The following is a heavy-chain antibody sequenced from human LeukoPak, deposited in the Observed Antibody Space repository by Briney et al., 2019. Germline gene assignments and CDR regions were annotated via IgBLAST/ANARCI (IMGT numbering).Heavy chain of an antibody. V-gene: IGHV1-18*01. J-gene: IGHJ5*02. CDR1: GYTFTSYG. CDR2: ISAYNGNT. D-gene: IGHD6-19*01. Sequence: ASVTVSCKASGYTFTSYGISWVRQAPGQGLEGMGWISAYNGNTNYAQKLQGRVTMTTDTSTSTAYMELRSLRSDDTAVYYCARAIAVAGTRFDPWGQGTLVTVSS. CDR3: ARAIAVAGTRFDP.